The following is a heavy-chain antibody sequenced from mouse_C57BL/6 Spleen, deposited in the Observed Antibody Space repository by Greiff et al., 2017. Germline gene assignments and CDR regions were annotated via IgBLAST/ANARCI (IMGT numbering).Heavy chain of an antibody. Sequence: EVKLVESGGGLVKPGGSLKLSCAASGFTFSSYAMSWVRQTPEKRLEWVATISDGGSYTYYPDNVKGRFTISRDNAKNNLYLQMSHLKSEDTAMYYCASLHYFDYWGQGTTLTVSS. CDR3: ASLHYFDY. CDR2: ISDGGSYT. J-gene: IGHJ2*01. CDR1: GFTFSSYA. V-gene: IGHV5-4*03.